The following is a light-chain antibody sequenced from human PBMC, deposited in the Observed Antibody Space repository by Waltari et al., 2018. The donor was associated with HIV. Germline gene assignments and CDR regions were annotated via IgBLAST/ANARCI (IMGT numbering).Light chain of an antibody. V-gene: IGKV1-9*01. Sequence: DIQLTQSPSFLSASVGDRVIITCRASQGISNYLAWYQQEPGKAPKLLVYAASTLQSGVPSRFSGSASGTELTLTISSLQPEDFATYYCLQSRSFPFTFGPGTKVDIK. CDR3: LQSRSFPFT. CDR1: QGISNY. CDR2: AAS. J-gene: IGKJ3*01.